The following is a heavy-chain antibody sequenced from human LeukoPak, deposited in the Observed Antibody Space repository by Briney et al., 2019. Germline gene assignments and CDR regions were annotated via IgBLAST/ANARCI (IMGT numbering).Heavy chain of an antibody. Sequence: PSETLSLTCTVSGGSISSYYWSWIRQPPGKGLEWIGYIYYSGSTNYNPSLKSRVTISVDTSKNQFSLKLSSVTAADTAVYYCASSRDYSNYGDYFDYWGQGTLVTVSS. J-gene: IGHJ4*02. CDR3: ASSRDYSNYGDYFDY. CDR2: IYYSGST. CDR1: GGSISSYY. V-gene: IGHV4-59*08. D-gene: IGHD4-4*01.